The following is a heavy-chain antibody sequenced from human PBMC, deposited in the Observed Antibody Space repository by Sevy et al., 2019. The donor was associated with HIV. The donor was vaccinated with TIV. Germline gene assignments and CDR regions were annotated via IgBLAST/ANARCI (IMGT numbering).Heavy chain of an antibody. CDR1: GFTFSSYW. V-gene: IGHV3-30-3*01. Sequence: GGSLRLSCAASGFTFSSYWMSWVRQAPGKGLEWVAVISYDGSNKYYADSVKGRFTISRDNSKNTLYLQMNSLRAEDTAMYYCARHGGEQQLVWYYFDYWGQGTLVTVSS. CDR3: ARHGGEQQLVWYYFDY. D-gene: IGHD6-13*01. CDR2: ISYDGSNK. J-gene: IGHJ4*02.